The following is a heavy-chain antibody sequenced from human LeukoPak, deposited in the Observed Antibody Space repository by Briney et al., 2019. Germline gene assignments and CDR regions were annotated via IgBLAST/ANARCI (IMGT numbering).Heavy chain of an antibody. V-gene: IGHV3-21*01. CDR2: ISSSSSYI. CDR1: GFTFSSYS. CDR3: ASYYYDSSGYYYFNY. Sequence: GGSLRLPCAASGFTFSSYSMNWVRQAPGKGLEWVSSISSSSSYIYYADSVKGRFTISRDNAKNSLYLQMNSLRAEDTAVYYCASYYYDSSGYYYFNYWGQGTLVTVSS. J-gene: IGHJ4*02. D-gene: IGHD3-22*01.